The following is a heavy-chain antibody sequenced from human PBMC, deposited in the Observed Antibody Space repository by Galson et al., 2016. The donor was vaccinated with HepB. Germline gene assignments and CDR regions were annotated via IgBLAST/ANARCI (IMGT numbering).Heavy chain of an antibody. D-gene: IGHD3-3*01. CDR3: AKDEFLEGDYYYYGMDV. V-gene: IGHV3-30*18. CDR1: GFTFSSYG. Sequence: SLRLSCAASGFTFSSYGMYWVRQAPGKGLEWVAVISYDGSKKYYADSVKGRFTISRDNSKNTLYLQMSSLRAEDTAVYYCAKDEFLEGDYYYYGMDVWGQGTTVTVSS. J-gene: IGHJ6*02. CDR2: ISYDGSKK.